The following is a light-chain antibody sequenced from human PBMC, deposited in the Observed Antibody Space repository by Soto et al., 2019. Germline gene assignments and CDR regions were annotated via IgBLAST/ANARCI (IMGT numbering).Light chain of an antibody. V-gene: IGKV1-39*01. CDR2: AAS. Sequence: DIQMTQSPSSLSASVGDRVTITCLASQSISSYLNWYQQKPGKAPKLLIYAASSLQSGVPSRFSGSGSGTDFTLTISSLQPEDFATYHCQQSYSTPYTFGQGTKLEIK. J-gene: IGKJ2*01. CDR1: QSISSY. CDR3: QQSYSTPYT.